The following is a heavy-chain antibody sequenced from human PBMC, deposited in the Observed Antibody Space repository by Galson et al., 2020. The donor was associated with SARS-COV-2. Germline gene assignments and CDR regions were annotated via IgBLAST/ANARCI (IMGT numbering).Heavy chain of an antibody. D-gene: IGHD2-21*01. CDR2: ISYDGSNK. Sequence: PGGSLRLSCAASGFTFSSYAMHWVRQAPGKGLEWVAVISYDGSNKYYADSVKGRFTISRDNSKNTLYLQMNSLRAEDTAVYYCTRDPKFLVSPDYWGQGTLVTVSS. CDR1: GFTFSSYA. J-gene: IGHJ4*02. CDR3: TRDPKFLVSPDY. V-gene: IGHV3-30-3*01.